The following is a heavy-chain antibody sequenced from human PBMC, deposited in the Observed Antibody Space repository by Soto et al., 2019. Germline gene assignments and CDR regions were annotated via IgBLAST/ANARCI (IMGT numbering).Heavy chain of an antibody. Sequence: ASVKVSCKASGYTFTSYGISWVRQAPGQGLEWMGWISAYNGNTNYAQKLQGRVTMTTDTSTRTAYMELRGLSSDDTAGYYCARSGEFNMIDYWGQGTLVTVSS. CDR1: GYTFTSYG. CDR3: ARSGEFNMIDY. J-gene: IGHJ4*02. V-gene: IGHV1-18*01. CDR2: ISAYNGNT. D-gene: IGHD3-10*01.